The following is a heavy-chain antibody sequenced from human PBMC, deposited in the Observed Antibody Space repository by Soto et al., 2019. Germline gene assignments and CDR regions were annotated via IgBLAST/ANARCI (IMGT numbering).Heavy chain of an antibody. V-gene: IGHV1-18*01. Sequence: QVQLVQSGAEVKKPGASVKVSCKASGYTFTSYGLSWVRQAPGQGLEWMGWINGYTGNTNYAQKCQCRVTMTTDTSTNTAYLDLWTLISDDTAVYSCARSWVTGKGGIDVWGQGTTVTVAS. CDR3: ARSWVTGKGGIDV. D-gene: IGHD3-16*01. CDR1: GYTFTSYG. J-gene: IGHJ6*02. CDR2: INGYTGNT.